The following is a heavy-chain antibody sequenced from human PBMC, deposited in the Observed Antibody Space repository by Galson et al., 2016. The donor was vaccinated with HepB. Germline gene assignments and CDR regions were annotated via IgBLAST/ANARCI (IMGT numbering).Heavy chain of an antibody. J-gene: IGHJ6*03. Sequence: SLRLSCAASGFTFSSYGMHWVRQAPGKGLEWVAVISYDGSNKYYADSVKGRFTISRDNSKTTLYLQMNSLRAEDTAVYYCAKERHPYSYYYMDVWGKGTTVTVSS. V-gene: IGHV3-30*18. CDR1: GFTFSSYG. CDR3: AKERHPYSYYYMDV. CDR2: ISYDGSNK. D-gene: IGHD3-16*02.